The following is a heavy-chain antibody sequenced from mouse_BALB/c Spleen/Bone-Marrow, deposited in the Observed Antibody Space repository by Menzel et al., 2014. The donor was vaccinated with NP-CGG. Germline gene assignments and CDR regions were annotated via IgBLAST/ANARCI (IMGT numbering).Heavy chain of an antibody. CDR3: ARELLRLRSAMDY. V-gene: IGHV1S127*01. CDR2: IDPSDSET. CDR1: GYSFTSYW. D-gene: IGHD1-2*01. J-gene: IGHJ4*01. Sequence: QVQLQQSGPQLVRPGASVKISCKASGYSFTSYWMRWVKQRPGQGLEWIGMIDPSDSETRLNQKFKDKATLTVDKSSSTAYMQLSSPTSEDSAVYYCARELLRLRSAMDYWGQGTSVTVSS.